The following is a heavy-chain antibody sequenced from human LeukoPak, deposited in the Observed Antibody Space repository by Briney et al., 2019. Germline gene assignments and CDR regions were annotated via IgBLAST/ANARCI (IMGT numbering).Heavy chain of an antibody. CDR1: GGSISSSSYY. D-gene: IGHD6-13*01. V-gene: IGHV4-39*01. CDR2: IYYSGST. Sequence: SETLSLTCTVSGGSISSSSYYWGWIRQPPGKGLEWIGSIYYSGSTYYNPSLKSRVTISVDTSKNQFSLKLSSVTAADTAVYYCARRVQQLSYYYYMDVWGKGTTVTVS. J-gene: IGHJ6*03. CDR3: ARRVQQLSYYYYMDV.